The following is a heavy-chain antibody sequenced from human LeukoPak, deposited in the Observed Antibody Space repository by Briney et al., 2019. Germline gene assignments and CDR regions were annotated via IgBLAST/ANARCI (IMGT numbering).Heavy chain of an antibody. D-gene: IGHD3-10*01. CDR3: AGDGGTMVRGVQTPYYYYYYMDV. Sequence: ASVKVSCKASGYTFTGYYMHWVRQAPGQGLEWMGWINPNSGGTNYAQKFQGRVTMTRDTSISTAYMDLSRLRSDDTAVYYCAGDGGTMVRGVQTPYYYYYYMDVWGKGTTVTVSS. J-gene: IGHJ6*03. CDR1: GYTFTGYY. V-gene: IGHV1-2*02. CDR2: INPNSGGT.